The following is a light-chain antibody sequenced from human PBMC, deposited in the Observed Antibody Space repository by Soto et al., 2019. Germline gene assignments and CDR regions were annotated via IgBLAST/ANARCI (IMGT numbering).Light chain of an antibody. CDR3: QRYYSFPLT. V-gene: IGKV1-39*01. Sequence: DIQMTQSPSSLSASVGDRVTITCRASQSISSNLNWYQQKPGKAPKLLIYAASSLQSGVPSRFSGGGSGTDFTLTISCLQSEDFATYYCQRYYSFPLTFGGGTKVDI. J-gene: IGKJ4*01. CDR1: QSISSN. CDR2: AAS.